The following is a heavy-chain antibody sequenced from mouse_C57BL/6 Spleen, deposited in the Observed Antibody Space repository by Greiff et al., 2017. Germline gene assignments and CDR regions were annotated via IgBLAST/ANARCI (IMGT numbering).Heavy chain of an antibody. CDR3: TRDYYGSIYYAMDY. D-gene: IGHD1-1*01. J-gene: IGHJ4*01. CDR2: ISSGGDYI. V-gene: IGHV5-9-1*02. Sequence: MLVESGEGLLKPGGSRKPSVAASEFPFGSYAWSWFGQTPEKRLEWVAYISSGGDYIYYADTVKGRFTISRDNARNTLYLQMSSLKSEDTAMYYCTRDYYGSIYYAMDYWGQGTSVTVSS. CDR1: EFPFGSYA.